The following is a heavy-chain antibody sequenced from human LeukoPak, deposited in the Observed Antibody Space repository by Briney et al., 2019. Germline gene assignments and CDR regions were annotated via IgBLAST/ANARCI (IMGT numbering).Heavy chain of an antibody. CDR1: GFTFSSYG. Sequence: GRSLRLSCAASGFTFSSYGMHWVRQAPGKGLEWVAVIWYDGSNKYYADSVKGRFTISRDNSKNTLYLQMNSLRAEDTAVYYCATSVGSDWAFDIWGQGTMVTVSS. CDR2: IWYDGSNK. V-gene: IGHV3-33*01. J-gene: IGHJ3*02. CDR3: ATSVGSDWAFDI. D-gene: IGHD2-15*01.